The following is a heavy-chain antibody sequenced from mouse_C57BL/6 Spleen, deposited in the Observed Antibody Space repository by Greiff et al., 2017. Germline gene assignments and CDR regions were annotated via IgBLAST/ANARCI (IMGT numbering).Heavy chain of an antibody. J-gene: IGHJ3*01. Sequence: VQLQQSGPVLVKPGASVKMSCKASGYTFTDYYMNWVKQSHGKSLEWIGVINPYNGGTSYNQKFKGKATLTVDKSSSTAYMELNSLTSEDSAVYYCARSTSYYYGEGWFAYWGQGTLVTVSA. CDR1: GYTFTDYY. CDR2: INPYNGGT. CDR3: ARSTSYYYGEGWFAY. D-gene: IGHD1-1*01. V-gene: IGHV1-19*01.